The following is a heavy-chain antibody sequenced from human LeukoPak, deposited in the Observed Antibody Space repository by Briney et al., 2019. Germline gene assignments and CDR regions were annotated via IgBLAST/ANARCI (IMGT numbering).Heavy chain of an antibody. CDR1: GFAFSAYA. D-gene: IGHD6-13*01. CDR3: AKAVSTWSNYFDS. Sequence: PGGSLRLSCAASGFAFSAYAMSWVRQAPGKGLEWVSAISESGGTTYYADSVRGRFTISRDNSKNTLYLQMSSLRAEDTAIYYCAKAVSTWSNYFDSWGQGTLVTVSS. CDR2: ISESGGTT. J-gene: IGHJ4*02. V-gene: IGHV3-23*01.